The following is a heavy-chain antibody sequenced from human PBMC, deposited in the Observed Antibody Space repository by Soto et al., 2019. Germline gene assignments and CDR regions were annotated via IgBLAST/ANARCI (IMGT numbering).Heavy chain of an antibody. Sequence: QVQLVETGGGVVQPGRSLRLSCAASGFTFSSYAMHWVRQAPGKGLAWVAVISYDGSNKDYADAVKGRFTISRDTSKSTLYLQMNSVRAEDTAVYYCAIPAWGYYSSASTNWFDPWGQGTLVTVSS. D-gene: IGHD3-10*01. J-gene: IGHJ5*02. V-gene: IGHV3-30-3*01. CDR2: ISYDGSNK. CDR1: GFTFSSYA. CDR3: AIPAWGYYSSASTNWFDP.